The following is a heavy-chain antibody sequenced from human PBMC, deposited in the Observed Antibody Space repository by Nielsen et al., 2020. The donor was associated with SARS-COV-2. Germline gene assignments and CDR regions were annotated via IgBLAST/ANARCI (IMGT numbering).Heavy chain of an antibody. J-gene: IGHJ4*02. V-gene: IGHV3-11*05. CDR2: ISSTSTYK. Sequence: GESLKISCAASGFTFSDYYVSWIRQAPGKGLEWVSSISSTSTYKFYSDSVKGRFTISRDNAKNSLSLQMNSLRAEDTALYYCAKDIDWGSEQLVRWFDYWGQGTLVTVSS. D-gene: IGHD6-13*01. CDR1: GFTFSDYY. CDR3: AKDIDWGSEQLVRWFDY.